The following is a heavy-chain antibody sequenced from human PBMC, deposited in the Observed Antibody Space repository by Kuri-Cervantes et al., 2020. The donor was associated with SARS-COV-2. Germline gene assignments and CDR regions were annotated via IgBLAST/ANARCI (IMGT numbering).Heavy chain of an antibody. CDR2: ISAYNGNT. V-gene: IGHV1-18*01. D-gene: IGHD3-3*01. J-gene: IGHJ4*02. CDR1: GYTFTSYG. Sequence: VSVKVSCKASGYTFTSYGISWVRQAPGQGLEWMGWISAYNGNTNYAQKLQGRVTMTTDTSTSTAYMELRSLRSDDTAVYYCARKFWSGYLLDYWGQGTLVTVSS. CDR3: ARKFWSGYLLDY.